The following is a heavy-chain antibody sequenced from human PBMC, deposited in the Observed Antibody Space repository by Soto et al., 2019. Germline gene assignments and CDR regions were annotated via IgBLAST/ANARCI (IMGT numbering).Heavy chain of an antibody. Sequence: PAYTRYPTCPVSGAFITYYNWCWIRQPPGKGLEWIGSVYYTGLTHFNPSLKSRVSMSVDTSKNQFSLKLASVTSADTAVYYCARAASADFWG. CDR2: VYYTGLT. J-gene: IGHJ6*01. D-gene: IGHD2-15*01. CDR1: GAFITYYN. CDR3: ARAASADF. V-gene: IGHV4-59*01.